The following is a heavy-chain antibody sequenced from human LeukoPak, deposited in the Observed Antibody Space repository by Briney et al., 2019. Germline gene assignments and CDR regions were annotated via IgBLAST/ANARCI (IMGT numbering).Heavy chain of an antibody. D-gene: IGHD1-20*01. J-gene: IGHJ4*02. V-gene: IGHV1-69*04. CDR1: GGTFSSYA. CDR3: ATNWNDGCFDY. Sequence: SVTVSFKASGGTFSSYAISWVRQAPGQGLEWMGRIIPILGIANYAQKFQGRVTITADKSTSTAYMELSSLRSEDTAVYYCATNWNDGCFDYWGQGTLVTVSS. CDR2: IIPILGIA.